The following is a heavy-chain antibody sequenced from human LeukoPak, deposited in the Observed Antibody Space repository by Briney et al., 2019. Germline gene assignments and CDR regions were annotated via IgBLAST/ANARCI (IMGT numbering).Heavy chain of an antibody. CDR3: AAEPTLRFLEWSFGGMDV. V-gene: IGHV1-58*01. CDR1: GFTFTSSA. Sequence: SVKVSCKDSGFTFTSSAVQWVRPARGQRLEWIGWIVVGSGNTNYAQKFQERVTITRDMSTSTAYMELSSLRSEDTAVYYCAAEPTLRFLEWSFGGMDVWGQGTTVTVSS. CDR2: IVVGSGNT. J-gene: IGHJ6*02. D-gene: IGHD3-3*01.